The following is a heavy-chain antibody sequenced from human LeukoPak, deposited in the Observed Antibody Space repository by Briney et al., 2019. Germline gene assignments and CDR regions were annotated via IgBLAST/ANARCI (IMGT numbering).Heavy chain of an antibody. CDR1: GFTFSNYA. CDR3: VKDRTGTYTLDY. J-gene: IGHJ4*02. V-gene: IGHV3-30-3*01. CDR2: ISDDGSRQ. Sequence: GRSLRLSCAATGFTFSNYAIYWGRQAPGKGLEWVAFISDDGSRQHYADSVKGRFTISRDNSKNTLNLQMNSLRAEDTAVYYCVKDRTGTYTLDYWGQGTLVTVSS. D-gene: IGHD3-10*01.